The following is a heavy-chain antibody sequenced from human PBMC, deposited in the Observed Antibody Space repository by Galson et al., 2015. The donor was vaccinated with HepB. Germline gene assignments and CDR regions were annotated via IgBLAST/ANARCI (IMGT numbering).Heavy chain of an antibody. CDR3: ARPHYNHFDWLLDEGYYFDY. J-gene: IGHJ4*02. Sequence: SLRLSCAASGFTFSSYGMHWVRQAPGKGLEWVAVIWYDGSNKYYADSVKGRFTISRDNSKNTLYLQMNSLRAEDTAVYCCARPHYNHFDWLLDEGYYFDYWGQGTLVTVSS. CDR2: IWYDGSNK. CDR1: GFTFSSYG. V-gene: IGHV3-33*08. D-gene: IGHD3-9*01.